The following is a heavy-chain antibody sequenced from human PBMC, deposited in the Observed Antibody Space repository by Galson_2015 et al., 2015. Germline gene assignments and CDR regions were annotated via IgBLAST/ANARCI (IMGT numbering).Heavy chain of an antibody. J-gene: IGHJ5*02. CDR2: ISGRGGST. CDR1: GFTFSSYA. Sequence: SGFTFSSYAMSWVRQAPGKGLERVSAISGRGGSTYYADSVKGRFTISRDNSKNTLYLQMNSLRAEATAVYYCEKDAGYCIGGVCVINCFDPWGQGTLVTVSS. CDR3: EKDAGYCIGGVCVINCFDP. V-gene: IGHV3-23*01. D-gene: IGHD2-8*02.